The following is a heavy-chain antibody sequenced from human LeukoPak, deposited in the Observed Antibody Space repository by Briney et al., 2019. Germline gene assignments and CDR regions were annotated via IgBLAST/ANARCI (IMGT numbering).Heavy chain of an antibody. D-gene: IGHD3-10*01. CDR3: ARAVMVRGVWDAFDI. V-gene: IGHV3-53*04. Sequence: GGSLRLSCAASGFIVSSNYMSWVRQAPGKGLEWVSLIYSGGSTYYADSVKGRFTISRHNSKNTLYLQMNSLRAEDTAVYYCARAVMVRGVWDAFDIWGQGTMVTVSS. J-gene: IGHJ3*02. CDR2: IYSGGST. CDR1: GFIVSSNY.